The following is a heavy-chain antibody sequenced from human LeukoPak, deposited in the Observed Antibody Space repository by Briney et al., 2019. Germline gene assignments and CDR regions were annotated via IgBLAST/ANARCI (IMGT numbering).Heavy chain of an antibody. J-gene: IGHJ3*02. CDR1: GGSISSSSYY. D-gene: IGHD5-18*01. V-gene: IGHV4-39*01. CDR2: IYYSGST. Sequence: PSETLSLTCTVSGGSISSSSYYWGWIRQPPGKGLEWIGSIYYSGSTYYNPSLKSRVTISVDTSKNQFSLKLSSVTAADTAVYYCARPYTARNAFDIWGQGTMVTVSS. CDR3: ARPYTARNAFDI.